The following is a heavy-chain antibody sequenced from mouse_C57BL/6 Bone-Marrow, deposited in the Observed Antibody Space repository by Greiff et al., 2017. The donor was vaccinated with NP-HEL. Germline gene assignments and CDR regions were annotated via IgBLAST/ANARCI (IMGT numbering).Heavy chain of an antibody. J-gene: IGHJ4*01. CDR1: GFTFSDYG. V-gene: IGHV5-17*01. CDR2: ISSGSSTI. Sequence: EVMLVESGGGLVKPGGSLKLSCAASGFTFSDYGMHWVRQAPEKGLEWVAYISSGSSTIYYADTVKGRFPISRDNAKNTLFLQMTSLRSEDTAMYYCARATTVVPAMDYWGQGTSVTVSS. CDR3: ARATTVVPAMDY. D-gene: IGHD1-1*01.